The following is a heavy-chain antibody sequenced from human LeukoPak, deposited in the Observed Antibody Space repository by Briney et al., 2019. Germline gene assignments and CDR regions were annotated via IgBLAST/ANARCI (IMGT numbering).Heavy chain of an antibody. Sequence: PGGSLRLSCAASGFTFSYYTMTWVRQAPGRGLEWVSSITHRRSYTYYADSVKGRFTISRDNAKNSLYLQMNSLRAEDTAVYYCARGVDTAMVDDYWGQGTLVTVSS. CDR1: GFTFSYYT. D-gene: IGHD5-18*01. CDR2: ITHRRSYT. CDR3: ARGVDTAMVDDY. J-gene: IGHJ4*02. V-gene: IGHV3-21*01.